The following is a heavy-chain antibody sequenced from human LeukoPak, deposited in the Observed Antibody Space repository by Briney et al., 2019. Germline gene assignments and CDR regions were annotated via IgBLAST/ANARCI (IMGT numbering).Heavy chain of an antibody. CDR3: AREWDYYDGGYFDY. D-gene: IGHD3-22*01. CDR2: ISSSSSYI. V-gene: IGHV3-21*01. CDR1: GFTFSSYS. J-gene: IGHJ4*02. Sequence: GGSLRLSCAASGFTFSSYSMNWVRQAPGKGPEWVSSISSSSSYIYYADSVKGRFTISRDNAKNSLYLQMNSLRAEDTAVYYCAREWDYYDGGYFDYWGQGTLVTVSS.